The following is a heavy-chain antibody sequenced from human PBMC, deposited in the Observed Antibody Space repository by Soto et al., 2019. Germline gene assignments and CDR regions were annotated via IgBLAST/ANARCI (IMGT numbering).Heavy chain of an antibody. Sequence: EVQLVESGGGLVQPGGSLRLSCVASGFTVTDIYMNWVRQAPGKGLEWVSVIYKDFTDYADFVKGRFSVSTDSSKNALYPQTDNLRAEDTAVYYCAREPRYCSGGSCSIMGDAFDIWGQGAMVTVSS. CDR2: IYKDFT. V-gene: IGHV3-66*01. D-gene: IGHD2-15*01. CDR1: GFTVTDIY. CDR3: AREPRYCSGGSCSIMGDAFDI. J-gene: IGHJ3*02.